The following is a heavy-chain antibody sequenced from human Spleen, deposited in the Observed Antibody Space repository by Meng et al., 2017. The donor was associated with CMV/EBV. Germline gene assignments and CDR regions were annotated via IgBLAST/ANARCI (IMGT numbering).Heavy chain of an antibody. D-gene: IGHD1-26*01. CDR2: ISAYNGNT. V-gene: IGHV1-18*01. J-gene: IGHJ4*02. Sequence: KASGYTFTSYAMHWVRQAPRQRLEWMGWISAYNGNTNYAQKLQGRVTMTTDTSTSTAYMELRSLRSDDTAVYYCARDPSGSYHYFDYWGQGTLVTVSS. CDR3: ARDPSGSYHYFDY. CDR1: GYTFTSYA.